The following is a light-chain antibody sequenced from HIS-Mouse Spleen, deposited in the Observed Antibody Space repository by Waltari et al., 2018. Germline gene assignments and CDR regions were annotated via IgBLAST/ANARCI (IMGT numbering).Light chain of an antibody. CDR3: QVWDSSSDHVV. CDR1: NLGHKS. CDR2: DDS. V-gene: IGLV3-21*03. Sequence: SYVLTQPPSVSVAPVKTARSTCAGNNLGHKSVHWYQQKPRQAPVLVVYDDSERPSGIPERFSGSNSGNTATLTISRVEAGDEADYYCQVWDSSSDHVVFGGGTKLTVL. J-gene: IGLJ2*01.